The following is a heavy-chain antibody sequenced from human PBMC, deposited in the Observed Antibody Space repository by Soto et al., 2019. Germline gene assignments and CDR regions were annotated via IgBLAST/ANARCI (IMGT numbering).Heavy chain of an antibody. CDR1: GGSFSGYY. J-gene: IGHJ4*02. V-gene: IGHV4-34*01. CDR2: INHSGST. CDR3: ARGFRRTIFGVVIPYYFDY. Sequence: SETLSLTCAVYGGSFSGYYWSWIRQPPGKGLEWIGEINHSGSTNYNPSLKSRVTISVDTSKNQFSLKLSSVTAADTAVYYCARGFRRTIFGVVIPYYFDYWGQGTLVTVS. D-gene: IGHD3-3*01.